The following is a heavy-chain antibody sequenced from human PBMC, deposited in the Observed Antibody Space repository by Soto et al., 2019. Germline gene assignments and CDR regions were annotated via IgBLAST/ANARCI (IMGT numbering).Heavy chain of an antibody. CDR1: GGPISSSDHY. Sequence: SETLSLTCTVSGGPISSSDHYWGWIRQPPGKGLEWIGTVDYTGDTSYNPSLKSRVTISVDTSKNQFSLRLTSVTAADTAVYYCERRYHLSASESSRFGPWGQGALVPVSS. CDR3: ERRYHLSASESSRFGP. CDR2: VDYTGDT. D-gene: IGHD3-10*01. V-gene: IGHV4-39*01. J-gene: IGHJ5*02.